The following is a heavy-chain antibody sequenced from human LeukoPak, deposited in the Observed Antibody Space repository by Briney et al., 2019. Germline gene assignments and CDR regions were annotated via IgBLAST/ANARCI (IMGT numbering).Heavy chain of an antibody. J-gene: IGHJ4*02. CDR2: IYYSGST. V-gene: IGHV4-59*12. D-gene: IGHD5-18*01. CDR1: GGSISSYY. Sequence: PSETLSLTCTVSGGSISSYYWSWIRQPPGKGLEWIGYIYYSGSTNYNPSLKSRVTISVDTSKNQFSLKLSSVTAADTAVYYCARESVDTAMVLDWGQGTLVTVSS. CDR3: ARESVDTAMVLD.